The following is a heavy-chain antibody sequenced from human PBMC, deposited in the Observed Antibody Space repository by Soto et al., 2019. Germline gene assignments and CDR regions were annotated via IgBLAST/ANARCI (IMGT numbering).Heavy chain of an antibody. D-gene: IGHD1-20*01. CDR1: GYTFTSYG. J-gene: IGHJ4*02. CDR3: ARARARITGTKPDYYFDY. CDR2: ISAYNGNT. Sequence: ASVKVSCKASGYTFTSYGISWVRQAPGQGLEWMGWISAYNGNTNYAQKLQGRVTMTTDTSTSTAYMELSSLRSEDTAVYYCARARARITGTKPDYYFDYWGQGTLVTVSS. V-gene: IGHV1-18*01.